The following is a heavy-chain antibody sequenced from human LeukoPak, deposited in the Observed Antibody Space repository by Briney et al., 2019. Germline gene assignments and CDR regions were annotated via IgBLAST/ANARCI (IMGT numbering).Heavy chain of an antibody. J-gene: IGHJ4*02. D-gene: IGHD3-22*01. CDR2: IYSRGNT. CDR3: ARTPIYYYDNSGYYN. Sequence: PSETLSLTCTVSGGSISNYYWSWIRQPAGKGLEWIGLIYSRGNTNYNPSLKSRATMSVDTSKNQFSLKLSSVTAADTAVYYCARTPIYYYDNSGYYNWGQGTLVTVSS. V-gene: IGHV4-4*07. CDR1: GGSISNYY.